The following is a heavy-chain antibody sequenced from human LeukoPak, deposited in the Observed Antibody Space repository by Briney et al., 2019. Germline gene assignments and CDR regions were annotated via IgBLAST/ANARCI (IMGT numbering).Heavy chain of an antibody. CDR2: INSNTGGT. CDR1: GDIFTVSF. V-gene: IGHV1-2*02. J-gene: IGHJ4*02. Sequence: GASVKVSCKSSGDIFTVSFIHWVRQAPGQGLELMGWINSNTGGTKFAQKFQGRVSMTRDTSINKAYMELSSLRSDDTAVYYCARADPVAYWGQGTQVTVSS. CDR3: ARADPVAY.